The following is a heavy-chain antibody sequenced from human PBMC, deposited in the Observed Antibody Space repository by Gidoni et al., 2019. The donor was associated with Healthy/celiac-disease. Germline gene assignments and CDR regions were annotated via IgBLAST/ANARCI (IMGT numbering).Heavy chain of an antibody. J-gene: IGHJ4*02. D-gene: IGHD2-15*01. CDR3: ARGYCSGGSCYRAEDY. V-gene: IGHV4-34*01. CDR2: INHSGST. Sequence: QVQLQQWGAGLLKPSETLSLTCAVYGGSFSGYYWSWLRQPPGKGLEWIGEINHSGSTNYNPSLKSRFTISVDTSKNQFSLKLSSVTAADTAVYYCARGYCSGGSCYRAEDYWGQGTLVTVSS. CDR1: GGSFSGYY.